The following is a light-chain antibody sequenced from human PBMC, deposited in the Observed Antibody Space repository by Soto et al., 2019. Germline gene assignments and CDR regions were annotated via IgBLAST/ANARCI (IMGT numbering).Light chain of an antibody. J-gene: IGKJ1*01. V-gene: IGKV3-15*01. CDR1: QNVAGD. CDR2: RTS. Sequence: RVTTQSPATLSVSPGERATLSCRASQNVAGDLAWYQQKPGQAPRLLIYRTSTRATGIPARFSGSGSGTEFTRTISSLQSEDFAVYYCQEYNGRYSFGQGTKVEIK. CDR3: QEYNGRYS.